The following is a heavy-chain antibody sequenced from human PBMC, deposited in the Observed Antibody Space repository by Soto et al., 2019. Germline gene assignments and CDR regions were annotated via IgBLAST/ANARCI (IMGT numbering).Heavy chain of an antibody. CDR3: ARVDDYYDSSGYYVI. Sequence: PSETLSLTCTVSGGSISSYYWSWIRQPPGKGLEWIGYIYYSGSTNYNPSLKSRVTISVDTSKNQFSLKLSSVTAADTAVYYCARVDDYYDSSGYYVIWGQGTMVTVS. CDR2: IYYSGST. CDR1: GGSISSYY. V-gene: IGHV4-59*01. D-gene: IGHD3-22*01. J-gene: IGHJ3*02.